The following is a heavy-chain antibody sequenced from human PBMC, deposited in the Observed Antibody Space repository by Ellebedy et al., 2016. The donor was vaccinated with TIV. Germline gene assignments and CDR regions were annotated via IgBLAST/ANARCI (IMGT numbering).Heavy chain of an antibody. CDR3: ARGTGTYGDGLDV. Sequence: ASVKVSXKTSRHTFSGYFLHWVRQAPGQGLDWMGWINADNGKTKYSQKLQGRVTITWDTSASTAYMEVSRLRFEGTAVYFCARGTGTYGDGLDVWGQGTTVTVSS. V-gene: IGHV1-3*01. CDR1: RHTFSGYF. D-gene: IGHD1-26*01. CDR2: INADNGKT. J-gene: IGHJ6*02.